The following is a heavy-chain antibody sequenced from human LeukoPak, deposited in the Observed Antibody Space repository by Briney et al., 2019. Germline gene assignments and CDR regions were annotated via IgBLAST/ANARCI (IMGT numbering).Heavy chain of an antibody. V-gene: IGHV7-4-1*02. CDR1: GYTFTNYT. CDR3: ARDGGRSPFVSRMVRGVIHGMDV. J-gene: IGHJ6*02. D-gene: IGHD3-10*01. Sequence: ASVKVSCKASGYTFTNYTMNWVRQAPGQGLEWMGWINTNTGNPTYAQGFTGRFVLSLDTSVSTAYLQISSLKAEDTAVYYCARDGGRSPFVSRMVRGVIHGMDVWGQGTTVTVSS. CDR2: INTNTGNP.